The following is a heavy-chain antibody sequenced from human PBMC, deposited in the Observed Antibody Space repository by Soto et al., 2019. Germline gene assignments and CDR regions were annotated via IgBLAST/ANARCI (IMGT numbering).Heavy chain of an antibody. D-gene: IGHD4-17*01. CDR2: ISAYNGNT. J-gene: IGHJ4*02. CDR1: GYTFTSYG. CDR3: ARAAFYGDYVRYFFDY. Sequence: ASVKVSCKASGYTFTSYGISWVRQAPGQGLEWMGWISAYNGNTNYAQKLQGRVTMTTDTSTSTAYMELRSLRSDDTAVYYCARAAFYGDYVRYFFDYWGQGTLVTVSS. V-gene: IGHV1-18*01.